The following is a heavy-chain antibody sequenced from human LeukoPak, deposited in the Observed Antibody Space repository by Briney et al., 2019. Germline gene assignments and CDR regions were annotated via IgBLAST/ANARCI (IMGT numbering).Heavy chain of an antibody. CDR3: ARDEIGNIVLSSWFDP. D-gene: IGHD2-8*01. V-gene: IGHV6-1*01. J-gene: IGHJ5*02. Sequence: SQTLSLTCAISGDSVSSNSAAWKWITDSPSRGGEGLGRTYYRSKWYNDYAVSVKSRITINPDTSKNQFSLQLNSVTPEDTAVYYCARDEIGNIVLSSWFDPWGQGTLVTVSS. CDR2: TYYRSKWYN. CDR1: GDSVSSNSAA.